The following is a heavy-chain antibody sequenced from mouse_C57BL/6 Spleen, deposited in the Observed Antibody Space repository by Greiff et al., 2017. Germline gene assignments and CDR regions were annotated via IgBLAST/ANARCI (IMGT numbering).Heavy chain of an antibody. V-gene: IGHV1-61*01. CDR1: GYTFTSYW. CDR2: IYPSDSET. CDR3: AIPGIYYGREDFDN. J-gene: IGHJ2*01. D-gene: IGHD1-1*01. Sequence: VQLQQPGAELVRPGSSVKLSCKASGYTFTSYWMDWVKQRPGQGLEWIGNIYPSDSETHYNQKFKDKATLTVDKSSSTAYMQLSSLTSEDSAVYYCAIPGIYYGREDFDNWGQGTTLTESS.